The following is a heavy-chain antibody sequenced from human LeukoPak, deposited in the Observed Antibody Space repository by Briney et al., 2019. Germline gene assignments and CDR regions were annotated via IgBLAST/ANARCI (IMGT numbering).Heavy chain of an antibody. D-gene: IGHD6-13*01. CDR2: IRYDGSNQ. CDR3: ARAEPEGGSPKLPTRIAAAGTCLAY. Sequence: PGGSLRLSCAVSGFTLSNYDIYWIRQAPGKGLEWATFIRYDGSNQYYADSVKGRFTISRDNSKNTVFLQMNSLRAEDTAVYYCARAEPEGGSPKLPTRIAAAGTCLAYWGQGTLVTVSS. V-gene: IGHV3-30*02. J-gene: IGHJ4*02. CDR1: GFTLSNYD.